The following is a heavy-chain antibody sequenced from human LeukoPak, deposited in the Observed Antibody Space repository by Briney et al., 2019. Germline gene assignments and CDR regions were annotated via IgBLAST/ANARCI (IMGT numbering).Heavy chain of an antibody. V-gene: IGHV3-53*01. D-gene: IGHD5-24*01. CDR2: IYGGGNI. Sequence: PGGSLRLSCAASGFTVSSNYMNWVRQAPGKGLEWVSVIYGGGNIYYADSVKGRFTISRDNSKNTLYLQMNSLRAGDTAVYYCARGAGYNYPYYFDYWGQGTLVTVSS. CDR3: ARGAGYNYPYYFDY. J-gene: IGHJ4*02. CDR1: GFTVSSNY.